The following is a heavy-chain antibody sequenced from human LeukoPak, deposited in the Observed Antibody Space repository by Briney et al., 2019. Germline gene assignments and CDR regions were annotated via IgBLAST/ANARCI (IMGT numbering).Heavy chain of an antibody. D-gene: IGHD6-19*01. J-gene: IGHJ4*02. CDR1: GGSISSYY. V-gene: IGHV4-59*12. CDR3: ARRRIAVAGRGS. CDR2: IYYSGST. Sequence: ASETLSLTCTVSGGSISSYYWSWIRQPPGKGLEWIGYIYYSGSTNHNPSLKSRVTISVDTSKNQFSLKLSSVTAADTAVYYCARRRIAVAGRGSWGQGTLVTVSS.